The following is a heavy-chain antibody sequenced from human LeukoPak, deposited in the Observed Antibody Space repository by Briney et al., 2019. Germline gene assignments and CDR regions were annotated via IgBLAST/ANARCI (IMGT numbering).Heavy chain of an antibody. J-gene: IGHJ4*02. CDR2: ISSSSSYI. CDR1: GFTFSSYS. V-gene: IGHV3-21*01. D-gene: IGHD6-13*01. Sequence: GESLKISCAASGFTFSSYSMNWVRQAPGKGLEWVSSISSSSSYIYYADSVKGRFTISRDNAKNSLYLQMNSLRAEDTAVYYCARRGIAAADPDDYWGQGTLVTVSS. CDR3: ARRGIAAADPDDY.